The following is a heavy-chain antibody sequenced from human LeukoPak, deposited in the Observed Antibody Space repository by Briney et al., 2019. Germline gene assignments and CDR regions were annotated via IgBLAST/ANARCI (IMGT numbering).Heavy chain of an antibody. CDR3: ARADYDYVRGSYRQYYFDY. Sequence: SETLSLTCTVSGYSISSGYYWGWIRQPPGKGLEWIGSIYHSGSTYYNPSLKSRVTISVDTSKNQFSLKLSSVTAADTAVYYCARADYDYVRGSYRQYYFDYWGQGTLVTVSS. D-gene: IGHD3-16*02. J-gene: IGHJ4*02. CDR1: GYSISSGYY. CDR2: IYHSGST. V-gene: IGHV4-38-2*02.